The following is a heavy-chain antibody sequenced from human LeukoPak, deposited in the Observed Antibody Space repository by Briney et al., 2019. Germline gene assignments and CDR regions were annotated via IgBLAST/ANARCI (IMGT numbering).Heavy chain of an antibody. D-gene: IGHD2-21*02. Sequence: PGGSLRLSCTASGFTFSRFSMNWVRLAPGKGLEWVSSINSDSTYIYYADSVKGRFTISRDNAKNSLYARNSLYLQMNSLTADDTAVYFCAREWPVVMTPIPYSYYYYMDVWGKGTTVAVSS. CDR3: AREWPVVMTPIPYSYYYYMDV. V-gene: IGHV3-21*06. J-gene: IGHJ6*03. CDR1: GFTFSRFS. CDR2: INSDSTYI.